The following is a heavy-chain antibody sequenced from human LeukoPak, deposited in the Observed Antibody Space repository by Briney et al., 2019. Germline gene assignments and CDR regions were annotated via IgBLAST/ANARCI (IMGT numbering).Heavy chain of an antibody. CDR1: GFTFNNYA. V-gene: IGHV3-23*01. CDR2: IPVNGGST. Sequence: GGSLRLSSVASGFTFNNYAMSWVRQAPGKGLEWVSAIPVNGGSTFYVDSVKGRFTISRDNSKNTLYLQMNSLRAEDTAVYYCARGGSYLSAFDIWGQGTMVTVSS. D-gene: IGHD1-26*01. CDR3: ARGGSYLSAFDI. J-gene: IGHJ3*02.